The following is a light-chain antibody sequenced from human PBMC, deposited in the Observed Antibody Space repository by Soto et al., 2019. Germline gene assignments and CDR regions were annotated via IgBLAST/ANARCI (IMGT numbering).Light chain of an antibody. J-gene: IGKJ4*01. V-gene: IGKV3-15*01. CDR2: GAS. CDR1: QSVNIH. CDR3: QQYNNWPLT. Sequence: EIVMTQSPATLSVSPGERATLSCRASQSVNIHLAWYQQKPGQAPRLLIYGASTRATGIPARFSGGGSGTEFSLTISSLQSEEFAVYYCQQYNNWPLTFGGGTKVEIK.